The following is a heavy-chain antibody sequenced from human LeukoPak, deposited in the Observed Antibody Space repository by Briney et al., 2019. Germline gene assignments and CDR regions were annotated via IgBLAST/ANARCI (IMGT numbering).Heavy chain of an antibody. CDR3: AKAHGYTVYDPGDY. V-gene: IGHV3-30*18. CDR1: GFTFSSYG. Sequence: PGGSLRLSCAASGFTFSSYGMHWVRQAPGKGLEWVAVISYDGSNKYYADSVKGRFTISRDNSKNTLYLQMNSLRAEDTAVYYCAKAHGYTVYDPGDYWGQGTLVTVSS. D-gene: IGHD5/OR15-5a*01. J-gene: IGHJ4*02. CDR2: ISYDGSNK.